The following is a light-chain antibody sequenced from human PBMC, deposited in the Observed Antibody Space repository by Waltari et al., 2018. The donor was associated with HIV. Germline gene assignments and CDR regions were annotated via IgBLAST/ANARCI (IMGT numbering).Light chain of an antibody. CDR1: NIGGKS. Sequence: SYVLTRPPSVSVAPGAAATISCGAWNIGGKSVHWYKQQPGQAPVLVTRYNSDRPSGITDRISGSNSGHTATLTITSVEAGDEATYYCQVWDSSNEHVVFGGGTELTVL. J-gene: IGLJ3*02. V-gene: IGLV3-21*04. CDR3: QVWDSSNEHVV. CDR2: YNS.